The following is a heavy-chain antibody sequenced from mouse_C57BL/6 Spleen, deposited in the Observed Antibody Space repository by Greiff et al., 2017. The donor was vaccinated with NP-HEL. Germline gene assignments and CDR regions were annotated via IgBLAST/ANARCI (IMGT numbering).Heavy chain of an antibody. J-gene: IGHJ2*01. Sequence: EVKLVESGGGLVKPGGSLKLSCAASGFTFSDYGMHWVRQAPEKGLEWVAYISSGSSTIYYADTVKGRFTISRDNAKNTLFLQMTSLRSEDTAMYYCAAGYYDSLDYWGQGTTLTVSS. CDR3: AAGYYDSLDY. D-gene: IGHD2-4*01. V-gene: IGHV5-17*01. CDR2: ISSGSSTI. CDR1: GFTFSDYG.